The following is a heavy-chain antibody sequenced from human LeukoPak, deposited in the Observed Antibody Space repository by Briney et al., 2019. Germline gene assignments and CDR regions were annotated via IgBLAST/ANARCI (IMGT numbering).Heavy chain of an antibody. CDR3: ARDRSPHIVGATDSFDY. CDR1: GYSISSGYY. Sequence: SETLSLTCTVSGYSISSGYYWGWIRQPPGKGLEWIGSIYHSGSTYYNPSLKSRVTISVDTSKNQFSLKLSSVTAADTAVYYCARDRSPHIVGATDSFDYWGQGTLVTVSS. D-gene: IGHD1-26*01. CDR2: IYHSGST. J-gene: IGHJ4*02. V-gene: IGHV4-38-2*02.